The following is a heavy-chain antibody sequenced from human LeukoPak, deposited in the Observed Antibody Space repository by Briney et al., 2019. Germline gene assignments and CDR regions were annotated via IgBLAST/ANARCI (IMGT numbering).Heavy chain of an antibody. CDR3: ARAPGYDSSGHPMEVDY. CDR1: GFTFSSYG. J-gene: IGHJ4*02. D-gene: IGHD3-22*01. Sequence: GGSLRLSCAASGFTFSSYGMHWVRQAPGKGLEWVAVIWYDGSNKYYADSVKGRFTISRDNSKNTLYLQMNSLRAEDTAVYYCARAPGYDSSGHPMEVDYWGQGTLVTVSS. CDR2: IWYDGSNK. V-gene: IGHV3-33*01.